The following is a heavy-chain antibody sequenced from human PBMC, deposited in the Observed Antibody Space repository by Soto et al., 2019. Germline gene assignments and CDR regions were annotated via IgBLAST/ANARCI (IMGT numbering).Heavy chain of an antibody. D-gene: IGHD3-22*01. J-gene: IGHJ4*02. Sequence: GGSLRLSCAASGFTFSSHGMHWVRQAPGKGLEYVSAITTDGGRTYYADSVKDRFTISRDNSKNTLYLQMGSLRAEDMAVYYCAWLIKDRHTNSYDYWGQGTLVTLSS. CDR3: AWLIKDRHTNSYDY. CDR1: GFTFSSHG. V-gene: IGHV3-64*02. CDR2: ITTDGGRT.